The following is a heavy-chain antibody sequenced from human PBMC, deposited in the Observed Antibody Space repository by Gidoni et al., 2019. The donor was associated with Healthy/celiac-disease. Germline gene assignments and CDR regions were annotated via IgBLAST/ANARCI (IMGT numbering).Heavy chain of an antibody. J-gene: IGHJ4*02. CDR1: GFTFRSYA. V-gene: IGHV3-23*01. D-gene: IGHD3-3*01. Sequence: EVQLLESGGGLVQPGGYLRLSCAASGFTFRSYAMSWVRQAPGKGLEWVSAISGSGGSTYYADSVKGRFTISRDNSKNTLYLQMNSLRAEDTAVYYCAKVSHDFWSGYNDYWGQGTLVTVSS. CDR3: AKVSHDFWSGYNDY. CDR2: ISGSGGST.